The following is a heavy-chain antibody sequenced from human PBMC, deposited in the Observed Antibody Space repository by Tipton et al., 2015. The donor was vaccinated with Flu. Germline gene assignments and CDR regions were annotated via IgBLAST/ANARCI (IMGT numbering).Heavy chain of an antibody. Sequence: QLVQSGAEVKKPGSSVKVSCKASGGPFSSYAINWVRQVPGQGLEWIGGIIPILGTEDYAQKFQGRVTITADESTKTAYMELNSLRSEDTAVYYCAVPTMTVFSSSRGYWGQGTLVTVSS. V-gene: IGHV1-69*01. CDR3: AVPTMTVFSSSRGY. CDR2: IIPILGTE. CDR1: GGPFSSYA. J-gene: IGHJ4*02. D-gene: IGHD3-10*01.